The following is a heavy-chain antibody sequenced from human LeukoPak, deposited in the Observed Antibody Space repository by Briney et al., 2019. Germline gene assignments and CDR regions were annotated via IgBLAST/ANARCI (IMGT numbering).Heavy chain of an antibody. CDR3: AKPRTTGLGWAQFDY. J-gene: IGHJ4*02. CDR2: FDGNGPNT. Sequence: RTGGSLRLSCAASGFTFSSYSMNWVRQAPGKGLEWVSGFDGNGPNTYYADSVKGRWTISRDNSRNTLYLEMNSLRPEDTAIYYCAKPRTTGLGWAQFDYWGQGSLVTVSS. CDR1: GFTFSSYS. D-gene: IGHD2-8*02. V-gene: IGHV3-23*01.